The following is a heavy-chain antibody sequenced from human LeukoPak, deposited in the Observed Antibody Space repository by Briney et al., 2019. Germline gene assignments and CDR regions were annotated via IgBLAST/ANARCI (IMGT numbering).Heavy chain of an antibody. CDR1: GYTFTSYY. J-gene: IGHJ4*02. V-gene: IGHV1-46*01. CDR2: INPSGGSA. D-gene: IGHD3-10*01. Sequence: GASVKVSCKASGYTFTSYYMHWVRQTPGQGLERMGLINPSGGSASSAQKFQGRVTMTRDTSTSTVYMELSSLRSEDTAVYYCARDYHGSGSLTTFDYWGQGTLVTVSS. CDR3: ARDYHGSGSLTTFDY.